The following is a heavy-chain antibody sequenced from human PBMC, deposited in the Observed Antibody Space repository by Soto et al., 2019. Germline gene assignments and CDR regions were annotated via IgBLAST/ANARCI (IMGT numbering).Heavy chain of an antibody. Sequence: QMQLVQSGPEVKKPGTSVKVSCKASGYTFTSYAMQWVRQARGQRLEWIGWIIVGRGNTNYAQKFQERVTITRDMSTSTAYMALSSLRSEDTAVYYCAADHSSGGIAAARDYCMDVWGQGTTVTVSS. CDR3: AADHSSGGIAAARDYCMDV. D-gene: IGHD6-13*01. CDR2: IIVGRGNT. V-gene: IGHV1-58*02. CDR1: GYTFTSYA. J-gene: IGHJ6*02.